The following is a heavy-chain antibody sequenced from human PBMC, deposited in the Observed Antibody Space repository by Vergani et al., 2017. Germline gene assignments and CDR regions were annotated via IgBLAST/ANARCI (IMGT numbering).Heavy chain of an antibody. Sequence: QVQLVESGGGVVQPGRSLRLSCAASGFTFSSYGMHWVRQAPGKGLEWVAVISYDGSNKYYADSVKGRFTISRDNSKNTLYLQMNSLRAEDTAVYYCARGPYSSGWYGDLDYWGQGTLVTVSS. D-gene: IGHD6-19*01. CDR2: ISYDGSNK. CDR3: ARGPYSSGWYGDLDY. V-gene: IGHV3-30*03. J-gene: IGHJ4*02. CDR1: GFTFSSYG.